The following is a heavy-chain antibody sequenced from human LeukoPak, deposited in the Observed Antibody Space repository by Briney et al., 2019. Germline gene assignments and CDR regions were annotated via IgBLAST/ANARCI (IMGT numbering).Heavy chain of an antibody. D-gene: IGHD5-18*01. CDR1: GFTFSSYA. CDR3: ALIRGYSYGDYYLDY. V-gene: IGHV3-23*01. CDR2: ISGSGGST. Sequence: GGSLRLSCAASGFTFSSYAMSWVRQAPGKGLEWVSAISGSGGSTYYADSVKGRFTISRDNSKNTLYLQMNSLRAEDTAVYYCALIRGYSYGDYYLDYWGQGTLVTLSS. J-gene: IGHJ4*02.